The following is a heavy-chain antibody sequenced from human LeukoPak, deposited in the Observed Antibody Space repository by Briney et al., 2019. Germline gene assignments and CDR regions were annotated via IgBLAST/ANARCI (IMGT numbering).Heavy chain of an antibody. D-gene: IGHD5-12*01. CDR3: AVKGGYNDWDAPFDY. V-gene: IGHV3-74*01. Sequence: GGSLRLSCAASGFTFSSYWMHWVRQAPGKGLVWVARVNGDGSSTSYADSVKGRFAISRDNAKKALYLQMNSLRADDTAVYYCAVKGGYNDWDAPFDYWGQGTLVTVSS. CDR1: GFTFSSYW. CDR2: VNGDGSST. J-gene: IGHJ4*02.